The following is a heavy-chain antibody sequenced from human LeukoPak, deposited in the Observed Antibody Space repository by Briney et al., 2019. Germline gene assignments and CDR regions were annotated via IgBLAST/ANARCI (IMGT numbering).Heavy chain of an antibody. V-gene: IGHV3-13*04. D-gene: IGHD4-11*01. CDR2: IGVGGDT. Sequence: GGSLRLSCAASGFTFSNYDMHWVRQARGKGLEYVSAIGVGGDTYYSGSVKGRFTISRENAENSLYLQMNNLRVEDTAVYYCARVNLYRSDSDYNDAFDIWGQGTMVTVSS. CDR1: GFTFSNYD. CDR3: ARVNLYRSDSDYNDAFDI. J-gene: IGHJ3*02.